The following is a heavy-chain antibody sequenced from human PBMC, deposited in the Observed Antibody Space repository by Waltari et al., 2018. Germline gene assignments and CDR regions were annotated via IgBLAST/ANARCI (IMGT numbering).Heavy chain of an antibody. D-gene: IGHD2-2*01. CDR3: ARVGCSSTSCLLDY. Sequence: QVQLQESGPGLVKPSETLSLTCTVSGGSISSYYWSWIRQPPGKGLEWIGYIYYSGSTNYNPSLKSRVTISVDTSKNQFSLKLSPVTAADTAVYYCARVGCSSTSCLLDYWGQGTLVTVSS. V-gene: IGHV4-59*01. J-gene: IGHJ4*02. CDR1: GGSISSYY. CDR2: IYYSGST.